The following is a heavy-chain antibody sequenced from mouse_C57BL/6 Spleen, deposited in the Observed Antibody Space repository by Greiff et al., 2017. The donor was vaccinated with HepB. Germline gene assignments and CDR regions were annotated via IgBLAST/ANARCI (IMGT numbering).Heavy chain of an antibody. CDR2: INPYNGGT. D-gene: IGHD1-1*01. Sequence: EVQLQQSGPVLVKPGASVKMSCKASGYTFTDYYMNWVKQSHGKSLEWIGVINPYNGGTSYNQKFKGKATLTVDKSSSTAYMELNSLTSEDSAVYYGARTDGSSFLDYWGQGTTLTVSS. CDR1: GYTFTDYY. CDR3: ARTDGSSFLDY. J-gene: IGHJ2*01. V-gene: IGHV1-19*01.